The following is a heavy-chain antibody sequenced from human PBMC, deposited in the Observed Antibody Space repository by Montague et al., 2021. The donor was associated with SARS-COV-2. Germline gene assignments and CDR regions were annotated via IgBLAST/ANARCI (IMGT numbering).Heavy chain of an antibody. J-gene: IGHJ4*02. CDR2: MNHSGSI. D-gene: IGHD3-3*01. Sequence: SETLSLTCAVYGGSFSGYYWSWIRQPPGKGLEWIGEMNHSGSINYNPSLKSRVTISVDTSKNQFSLKLSSVTAADTAVYYCARGYQLRFLEWSSRQSTFDYWGQGTLVAVSS. CDR3: ARGYQLRFLEWSSRQSTFDY. CDR1: GGSFSGYY. V-gene: IGHV4-34*01.